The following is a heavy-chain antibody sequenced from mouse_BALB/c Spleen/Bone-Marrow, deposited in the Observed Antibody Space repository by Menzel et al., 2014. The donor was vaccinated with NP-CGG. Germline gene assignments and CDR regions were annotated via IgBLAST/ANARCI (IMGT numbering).Heavy chain of an antibody. CDR3: ARFPMDY. Sequence: VQRVESGGGLVQPGGSLRLSCTTSGFTFTDYYMSWVRQPPGKALEWLAFIRNKAYGYTTEYSASVRGRFTISRDNSQSILYLQMNTLRAEDSATYYCARFPMDYWGQGTSVTVSS. V-gene: IGHV7-3*02. CDR2: IRNKAYGYTT. CDR1: GFTFTDYY. J-gene: IGHJ4*01.